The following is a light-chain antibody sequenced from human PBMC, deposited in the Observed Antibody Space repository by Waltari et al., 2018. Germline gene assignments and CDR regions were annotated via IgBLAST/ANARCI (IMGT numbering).Light chain of an antibody. CDR1: QSISSY. CDR3: QQSYSTPLT. V-gene: IGKV1-39*01. CDR2: AAS. Sequence: DRVTITCRASQSISSYLNWYQQKPGKAPKLLIYAASSLQIGVPSRFSGSGSGTDFTLTISSLQPEDFATYYCQQSYSTPLTFGGGTKVEIK. J-gene: IGKJ4*01.